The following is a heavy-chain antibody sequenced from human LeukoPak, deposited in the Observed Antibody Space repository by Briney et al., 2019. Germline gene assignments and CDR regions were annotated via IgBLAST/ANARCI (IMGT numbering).Heavy chain of an antibody. CDR3: PKAARDIVLLGYTEV. J-gene: IGHJ6*03. CDR1: GITFSSYA. V-gene: IGHV3-23*01. Sequence: PGGSLRLSCAASGITFSSYAMNWFRQAPGKGLEWVSAISGSGGSTHHADSVKGRFTISRDNSKDTLYLQMNSLRVDDTAVYYCPKAARDIVLLGYTEVWGKGTTVTVPS. CDR2: ISGSGGST. D-gene: IGHD2-15*01.